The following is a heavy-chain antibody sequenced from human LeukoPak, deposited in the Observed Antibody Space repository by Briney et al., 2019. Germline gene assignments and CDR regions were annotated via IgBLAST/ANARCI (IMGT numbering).Heavy chain of an antibody. D-gene: IGHD3-22*01. CDR3: AKKDYYDSSGYYDY. V-gene: IGHV3-23*01. CDR2: ISGSGGST. Sequence: GGSLRLSCAASGFTFSSYAMSWVRQAPGKGLVWVSAISGSGGSTYYADSVKGRFTISRDNSKNTLYLQMNSLRAEDTAVYYCAKKDYYDSSGYYDYWGQGTLVTVSS. J-gene: IGHJ4*02. CDR1: GFTFSSYA.